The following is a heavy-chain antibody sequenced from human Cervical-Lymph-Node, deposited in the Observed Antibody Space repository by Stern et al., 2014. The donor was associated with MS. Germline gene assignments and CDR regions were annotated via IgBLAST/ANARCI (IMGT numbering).Heavy chain of an antibody. J-gene: IGHJ5*02. CDR3: TKGWDR. CDR1: GYIFTSDD. V-gene: IGHV1-8*01. Sequence: QVQLVQSGAEVRKPGASVRLSCKASGYIFTSDDITWVRQASGPGLEWMGWINHDSGDTGFEQKFRGRVTMTRDISTSTAYMELSSLASEDTAVYYCTKGWDRWGQGTQVTVSS. CDR2: INHDSGDT.